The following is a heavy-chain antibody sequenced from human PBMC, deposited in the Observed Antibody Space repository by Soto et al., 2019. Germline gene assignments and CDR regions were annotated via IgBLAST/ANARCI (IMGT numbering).Heavy chain of an antibody. V-gene: IGHV3-30*18. D-gene: IGHD6-6*01. CDR3: AKDRSSVFFDY. CDR2: ISYDGSNK. Sequence: TGGSLRLSCAASGFTFSSYGMHWVRQAPGKGLEWVAVISYDGSNKYYADSVKGRFTISRDNSKNTLYLQMKSLRAEDTAVYYCAKDRSSVFFDYWGQGTLVTVSS. J-gene: IGHJ4*02. CDR1: GFTFSSYG.